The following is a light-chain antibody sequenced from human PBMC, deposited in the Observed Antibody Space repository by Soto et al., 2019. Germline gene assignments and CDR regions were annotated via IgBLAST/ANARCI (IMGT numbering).Light chain of an antibody. V-gene: IGKV1-5*01. CDR2: DAS. Sequence: IQLTQSPSTLSATAGGRVTITCRASQSISSWLAWYQQKPGKAPNLLIYDASRLQSGVPSRFSGSGGGTDFTLSISSVQPEDFATYFCQQSYMDPITFGQGTRLEIK. CDR3: QQSYMDPIT. J-gene: IGKJ5*01. CDR1: QSISSW.